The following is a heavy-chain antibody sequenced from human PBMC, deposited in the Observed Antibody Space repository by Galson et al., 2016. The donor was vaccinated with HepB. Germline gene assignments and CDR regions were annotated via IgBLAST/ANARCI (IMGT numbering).Heavy chain of an antibody. D-gene: IGHD5-24*01. CDR2: ISWSSGTK. J-gene: IGHJ4*02. CDR3: AKVGDGYNAYYFDY. Sequence: SLRLSCAGSGFTFDDYAMHWVRQAPGKGLEWVSGISWSSGTKDYADSVKGRFAISRDNAKSSLYLQMNSLRAEDTALYYCAKVGDGYNAYYFDYWGPGTLVTVSS. V-gene: IGHV3-9*01. CDR1: GFTFDDYA.